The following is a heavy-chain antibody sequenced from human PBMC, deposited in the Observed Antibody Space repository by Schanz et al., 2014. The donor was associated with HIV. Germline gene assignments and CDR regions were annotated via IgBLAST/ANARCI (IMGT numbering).Heavy chain of an antibody. Sequence: QVQLVESGGGVVQPGRSLRLSCAASGFTFSNYGMHWVRQAPGKGLEWVAVIWYDGSNKYYADSVKGRFTISRDNSLHMLYLEMKSLRAEDTAVYYCAKDPGILPRTNFDSWGQGTPVTVSS. CDR1: GFTFSNYG. CDR2: IWYDGSNK. J-gene: IGHJ4*02. V-gene: IGHV3-33*06. D-gene: IGHD2-2*02. CDR3: AKDPGILPRTNFDS.